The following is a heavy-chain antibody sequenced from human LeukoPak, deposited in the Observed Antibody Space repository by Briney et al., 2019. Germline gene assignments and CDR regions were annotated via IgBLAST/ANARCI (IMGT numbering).Heavy chain of an antibody. V-gene: IGHV3-30*02. CDR3: ARDSPPYYYDSSGPY. D-gene: IGHD3-22*01. CDR1: GFTFSSYG. J-gene: IGHJ4*02. Sequence: GGSLRLSCAASGFTFSSYGMHWVRQAPGKGLEWVAFIRYDGSNKYYADYVKGRFTISRDNSKNTLYLQMNSLRAEDTAVYYCARDSPPYYYDSSGPYWGQGTLVTVSS. CDR2: IRYDGSNK.